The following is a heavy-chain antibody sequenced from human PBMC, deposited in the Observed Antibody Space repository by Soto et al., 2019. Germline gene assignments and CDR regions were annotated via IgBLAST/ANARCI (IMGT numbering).Heavy chain of an antibody. Sequence: ASVKVSCKASGYTFTSYAMNWVRQAPGQGLEWMGWINTNTGNPTYAQGSTGRFVFSLDTSVSTAYLQICSLKAEDTAVYYCARNYYDSSGYYYLPIYYYYYGMDVWGQGTTVTVSS. CDR1: GYTFTSYA. CDR3: ARNYYDSSGYYYLPIYYYYYGMDV. CDR2: INTNTGNP. D-gene: IGHD3-22*01. V-gene: IGHV7-4-1*01. J-gene: IGHJ6*02.